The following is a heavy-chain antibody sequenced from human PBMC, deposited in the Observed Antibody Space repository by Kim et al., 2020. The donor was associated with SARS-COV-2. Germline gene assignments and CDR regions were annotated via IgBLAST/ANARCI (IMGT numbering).Heavy chain of an antibody. CDR3: AIRDSSGYAPSFDY. J-gene: IGHJ4*02. V-gene: IGHV1-18*01. CDR1: GYTFTSYG. D-gene: IGHD3-22*01. Sequence: ASVKVSCKASGYTFTSYGISWVRQAPGQGLEWMGWISAYNGNTNYAQKLQGRVTMTTDTSTSTAYMELRSLRSDDTAVYYCAIRDSSGYAPSFDYWGQGTLVTVSS. CDR2: ISAYNGNT.